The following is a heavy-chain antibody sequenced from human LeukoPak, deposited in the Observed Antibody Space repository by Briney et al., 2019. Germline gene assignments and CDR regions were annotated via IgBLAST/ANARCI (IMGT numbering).Heavy chain of an antibody. D-gene: IGHD2-21*01. CDR1: GGSISSGGYS. CDR3: ARGSVPAFLDY. V-gene: IGHV4-30-2*01. Sequence: SETLSLTCAVSGGSISSGGYSWSWIRQPPGKGLEWIGYIYHSGSTYYNPSLKSRVTISVDRSKNQFSLKLSSVTAADTAVYDCARGSVPAFLDYWGQGTLVTVSS. J-gene: IGHJ4*02. CDR2: IYHSGST.